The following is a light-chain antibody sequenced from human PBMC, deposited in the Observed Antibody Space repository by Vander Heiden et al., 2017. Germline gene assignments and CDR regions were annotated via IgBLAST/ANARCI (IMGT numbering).Light chain of an antibody. CDR3: QQFNSYPVT. V-gene: IGKV1-5*03. CDR1: QSISNY. Sequence: DIKVTQSPSTLSAAVGERVTITCRASQSISNYLAWYQQKPGKAPRLLIYKASSLESGVPLRFSGSGSGTEFTLTISSLQPDDFATYYCQQFNSYPVTFGQGTKVEIK. CDR2: KAS. J-gene: IGKJ1*01.